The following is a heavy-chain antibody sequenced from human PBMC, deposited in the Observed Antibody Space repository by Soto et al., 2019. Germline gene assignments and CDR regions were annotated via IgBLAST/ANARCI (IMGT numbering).Heavy chain of an antibody. CDR1: AFTFRNYW. CDR2: IKEDGSEK. D-gene: IGHD2-2*01. CDR3: ARASSSTSGALDY. Sequence: EVQLVESGGGLVQPGESLRLSCAASAFTFRNYWMSWVRQAPGKGLECVAKIKEDGSEKYYVDSVKGRFTISRDNAKNSVYLQMSSLTVEDTAMYYCARASSSTSGALDYWGQGTLVTVSS. V-gene: IGHV3-7*04. J-gene: IGHJ4*02.